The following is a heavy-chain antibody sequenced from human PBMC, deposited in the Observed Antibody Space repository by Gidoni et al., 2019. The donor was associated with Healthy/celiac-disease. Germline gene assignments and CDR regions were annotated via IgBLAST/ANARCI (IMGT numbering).Heavy chain of an antibody. CDR2: INPSGCST. V-gene: IGHV1-46*04. D-gene: IGHD1-1*01. CDR3: ARGTMAYYYYYMDV. J-gene: IGHJ6*03. CDR1: GYTFPSYY. Sequence: QVQLVQSGAEVKKPGASVQVSCKASGYTFPSYYMHWVRQAPGQGLEWMGIINPSGCSTSYAQKLQGRVTMTRDTSTSTVYMELSSLRSEDTAVYYCARGTMAYYYYYMDVWGKGTTVTVSS.